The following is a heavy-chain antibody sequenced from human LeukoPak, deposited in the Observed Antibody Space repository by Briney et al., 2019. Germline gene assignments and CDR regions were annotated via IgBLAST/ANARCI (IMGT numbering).Heavy chain of an antibody. D-gene: IGHD6-19*01. CDR2: INPNSGGT. CDR3: AREFRTGYSSGRSTYYFDY. V-gene: IGHV1-2*02. CDR1: GYTFTSYG. J-gene: IGHJ4*02. Sequence: ASVKVSCKASGYTFTSYGFSWVRQAPGQGLEWMGWINPNSGGTNYAQKFQGRVTMTRDTSISTAYMELSRLRSDDTAVYYCAREFRTGYSSGRSTYYFDYRGQGTLVTVSS.